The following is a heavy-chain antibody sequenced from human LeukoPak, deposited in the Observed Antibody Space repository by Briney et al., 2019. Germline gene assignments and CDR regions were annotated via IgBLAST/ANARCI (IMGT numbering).Heavy chain of an antibody. V-gene: IGHV4-59*02. D-gene: IGHD3-10*01. CDR2: IYYSGST. CDR3: ARDRSHDYYDYGMDV. Sequence: SETLSLTCTVSGDSVSGYYWSWIRQPPGKGLEWIGYIYYSGSTYYNPSLKSRVTISVDTSKNQFSLKVSSVTAADTAVYYCARDRSHDYYDYGMDVWGQGTTVTVSS. CDR1: GDSVSGYY. J-gene: IGHJ6*02.